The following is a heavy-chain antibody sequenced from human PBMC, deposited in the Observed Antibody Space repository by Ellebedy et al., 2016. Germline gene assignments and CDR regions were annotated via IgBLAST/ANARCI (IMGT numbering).Heavy chain of an antibody. V-gene: IGHV1-46*01. Sequence: ASVKVSCXASGYTFSSYYIHWVRHAPGQGLEWLGIINPRRGDTSYSQKFQGRVTMTRDTSTSTVYMELSSLRSEDTAVYYCARDDRDDTGDYYAFDIWGQGTMVTVSS. CDR2: INPRRGDT. D-gene: IGHD3-22*01. CDR1: GYTFSSYY. CDR3: ARDDRDDTGDYYAFDI. J-gene: IGHJ3*02.